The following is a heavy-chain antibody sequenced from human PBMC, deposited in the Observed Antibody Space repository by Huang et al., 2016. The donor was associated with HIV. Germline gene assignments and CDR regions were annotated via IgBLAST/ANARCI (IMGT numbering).Heavy chain of an antibody. CDR3: ARQGVGDFVVEPTGLGAFDI. CDR1: GYTFNGYW. J-gene: IGHJ3*02. Sequence: EVQLVQSGAVVKKPGESLKISCKGSGYTFNGYWIGWVRQMPGKGLEWMGISDPGDSDNTYSPSFQGQVTISADKAISTADLQWSGLKASDTAMYYCARQGVGDFVVEPTGLGAFDIWGQGTMVTVSS. D-gene: IGHD2-2*01. CDR2: SDPGDSDN. V-gene: IGHV5-51*01.